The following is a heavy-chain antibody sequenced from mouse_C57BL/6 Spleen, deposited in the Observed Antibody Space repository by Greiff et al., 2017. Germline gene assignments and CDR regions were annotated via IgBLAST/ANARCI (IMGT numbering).Heavy chain of an antibody. V-gene: IGHV1-74*01. CDR1: GYTFTSYW. CDR3: AIGIYYDYDGYYDV. Sequence: QVQLQQPGAELVKPGASVKVSCKASGYTFTSYWMHWVKQRLGQGLEWIGRFHPSDSDTNYNQKFKGKATLTVDKSSSTAYMQLSSLTSEDSAVYYCAIGIYYDYDGYYDVWGTGTTVTVSS. D-gene: IGHD2-4*01. CDR2: FHPSDSDT. J-gene: IGHJ1*03.